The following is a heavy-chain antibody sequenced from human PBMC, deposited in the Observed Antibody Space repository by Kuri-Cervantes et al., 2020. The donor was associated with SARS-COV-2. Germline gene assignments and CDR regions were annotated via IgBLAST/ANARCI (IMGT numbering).Heavy chain of an antibody. CDR2: IRSKANSYAT. D-gene: IGHD5/OR15-5a*01. CDR3: ARDVSALDV. Sequence: ETLSLTCAASGFTFSGSAMHWVRQASGKGLEWVGRIRSKANSYATAYAASVKGRFTISRDDSKNTAYLQMNSLRAEDTAVYYCARDVSALDVWGKGTTVTVSS. V-gene: IGHV3-73*01. J-gene: IGHJ6*04. CDR1: GFTFSGSA.